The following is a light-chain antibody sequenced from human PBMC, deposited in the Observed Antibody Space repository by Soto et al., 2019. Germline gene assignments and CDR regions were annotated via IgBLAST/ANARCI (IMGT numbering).Light chain of an antibody. CDR2: DVS. V-gene: IGLV2-14*01. CDR1: SSDVGGYNY. Sequence: QSVLTQPASVSGSPGQSITISCTGTSSDVGGYNYVSWYQQHPGKATKHMNSDVSNRPSGVSNRFSGSKSGNTASLTISGFHTDDEGDYYCSAYKTSTTYGFGTGTKVTV. CDR3: SAYKTSTTYG. J-gene: IGLJ1*01.